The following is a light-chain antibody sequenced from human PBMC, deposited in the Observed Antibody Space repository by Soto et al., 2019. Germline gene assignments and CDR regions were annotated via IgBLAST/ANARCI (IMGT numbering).Light chain of an antibody. Sequence: QSALTQPASVSGSPGQSITISCTGTSSDVGSYNLVSWYQQYPGKVPKLMIYEDSKRPSGVSNRFSGSKSGNTASLTISGLQAEDEADYYCCSYAGSSTVVFGGGTKVTV. J-gene: IGLJ2*01. CDR3: CSYAGSSTVV. CDR2: EDS. CDR1: SSDVGSYNL. V-gene: IGLV2-23*01.